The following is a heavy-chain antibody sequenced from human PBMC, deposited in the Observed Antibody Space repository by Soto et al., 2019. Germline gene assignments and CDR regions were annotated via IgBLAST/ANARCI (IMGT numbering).Heavy chain of an antibody. CDR2: ISGSGGST. CDR1: GFTFSSYA. CDR3: AKAGGPRHYYYYGMDV. Sequence: GGSLRLSCAASGFTFSSYAMSWVRQAPGKGLEWVSAISGSGGSTYYADSVKGRFTISRDNSKNTLYLQMNSLRAEDTAVYYCAKAGGPRHYYYYGMDVWGQGTTVTVSS. J-gene: IGHJ6*02. V-gene: IGHV3-23*01. D-gene: IGHD2-8*02.